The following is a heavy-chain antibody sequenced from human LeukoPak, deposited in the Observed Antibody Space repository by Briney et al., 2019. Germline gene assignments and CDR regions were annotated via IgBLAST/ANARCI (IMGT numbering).Heavy chain of an antibody. D-gene: IGHD5-12*01. Sequence: GGSLRLSCAASGFTFSSYSMNWVRQAPGKGLEWVAVISYDGSNKYYADSVKGRFTISRDNSKNTLYLQMNSLRAEDTAVYYCAKDSEWLRLRTYYYYYYMDVWGKGTTVTVSS. CDR3: AKDSEWLRLRTYYYYYYMDV. CDR2: ISYDGSNK. CDR1: GFTFSSYS. J-gene: IGHJ6*03. V-gene: IGHV3-30*18.